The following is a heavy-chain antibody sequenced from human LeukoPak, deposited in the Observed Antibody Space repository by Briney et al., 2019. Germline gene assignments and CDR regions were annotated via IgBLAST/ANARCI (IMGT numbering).Heavy chain of an antibody. CDR1: GYTFTGYY. V-gene: IGHV1-2*02. J-gene: IGHJ4*02. D-gene: IGHD6-13*01. Sequence: ASVKVSCKASGYTFTGYYMHWVRQAPGQGLEWMGWINPNSGGTNYAQQFQGRVTMTRDTSISTAYMELSRLRSDDTAVYYCARDKPHSSFRKRIAAAGRSYYFDYWGQGTLVTVSS. CDR2: INPNSGGT. CDR3: ARDKPHSSFRKRIAAAGRSYYFDY.